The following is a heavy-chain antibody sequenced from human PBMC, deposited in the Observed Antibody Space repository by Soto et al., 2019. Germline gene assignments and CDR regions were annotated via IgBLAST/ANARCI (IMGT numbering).Heavy chain of an antibody. V-gene: IGHV4-31*03. D-gene: IGHD5-18*01. Sequence: QVQLQESGPGLVKPSQTLSLTCTVSGGSINSGGYCWSWIRQHPGKGLDWIGCISYGGSTSYNPSLKSRVNISVDTSKNLFSLKLTSVTAADTAVYYCSRGILVWGQGALITVSS. CDR1: GGSINSGGYC. CDR3: SRGILV. J-gene: IGHJ4*02. CDR2: ISYGGST.